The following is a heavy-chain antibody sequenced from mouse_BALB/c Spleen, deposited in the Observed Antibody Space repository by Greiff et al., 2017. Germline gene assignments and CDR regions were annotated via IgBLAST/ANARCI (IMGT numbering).Heavy chain of an antibody. V-gene: IGHV5-17*02. CDR1: GFTFSSFG. Sequence: EVQLVESGGGLVQPGGSRKLSCAASGFTFSSFGMHWVRQAPEKGLEWVAYISSGSSTIYYADTVKGRFTISRDNPKNTLFLQMTSLRSEDTAMYYCARSTVVDGAWFAYWGQGTLVTVSA. J-gene: IGHJ3*01. CDR2: ISSGSSTI. CDR3: ARSTVVDGAWFAY. D-gene: IGHD1-1*01.